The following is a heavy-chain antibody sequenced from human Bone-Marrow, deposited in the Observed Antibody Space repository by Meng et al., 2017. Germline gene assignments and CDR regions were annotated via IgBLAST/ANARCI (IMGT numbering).Heavy chain of an antibody. CDR3: ARDDDYGDYFPVWY. V-gene: IGHV1-18*01. CDR2: ISAYTGDT. Sequence: QVQLVQSGAEVKKPGAPGKVSCKASGYTFTSYGIIWVRQAPGQGLEWMGWISAYTGDTKYAQNFQGRVTMTTDTSTDTAYMELRSLRSDDTAMYFCARDDDYGDYFPVWYWGQGTLVTVSS. D-gene: IGHD4-17*01. J-gene: IGHJ4*02. CDR1: GYTFTSYG.